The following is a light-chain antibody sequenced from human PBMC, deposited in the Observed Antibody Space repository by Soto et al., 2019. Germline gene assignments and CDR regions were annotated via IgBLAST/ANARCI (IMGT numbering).Light chain of an antibody. Sequence: DIVLTQSPATLSVSPGDRVTLSCRASQSVDINLAWYQQKAGQAPRLLVYGASTKATGIPARFSGSGSGTGFTLTISRLEPEDSAVYYCQQYGNSPTFGGGTKVDIK. CDR1: QSVDIN. J-gene: IGKJ4*01. CDR2: GAS. CDR3: QQYGNSPT. V-gene: IGKV3-15*01.